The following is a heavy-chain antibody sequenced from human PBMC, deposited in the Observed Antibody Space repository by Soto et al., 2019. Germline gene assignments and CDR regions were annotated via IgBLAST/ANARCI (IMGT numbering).Heavy chain of an antibody. CDR1: GFIFTSYW. Sequence: EVQLVESGGGLVQPGGSLRLSCAASGFIFTSYWMHWVRQAPGKGLVWVSRMNSDGRSTSYADSVKGRFTISRDNAKNTLYLQMNSLRAEDTAVYYCVRSQWGYSYGPGDYWGQGTLVTVSS. D-gene: IGHD5-18*01. J-gene: IGHJ4*02. CDR3: VRSQWGYSYGPGDY. V-gene: IGHV3-74*01. CDR2: MNSDGRST.